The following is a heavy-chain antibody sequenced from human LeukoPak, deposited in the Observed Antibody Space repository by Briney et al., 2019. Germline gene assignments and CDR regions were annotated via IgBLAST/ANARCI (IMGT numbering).Heavy chain of an antibody. CDR3: AKDGENYYDSSGYYHEFFQH. Sequence: GGSLRLSCAASGFTFDYYGMSWVRQAPGKGLEWVSAISGSGGSTYYADSVKGRFTISRDNSKNTLYLQMNSLRAEDTAVYYCAKDGENYYDSSGYYHEFFQHWGQGTLVTVSS. CDR1: GFTFDYYG. J-gene: IGHJ1*01. CDR2: ISGSGGST. D-gene: IGHD3-22*01. V-gene: IGHV3-23*01.